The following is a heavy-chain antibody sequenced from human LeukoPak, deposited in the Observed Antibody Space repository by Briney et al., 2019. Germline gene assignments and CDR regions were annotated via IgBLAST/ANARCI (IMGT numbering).Heavy chain of an antibody. CDR3: ARVQNYYDSSGYHDAFDI. Sequence: GGSLRLSCAASGFTFSSYSMNWVRQAPGKGLEWVSSISSSSSYIYYADSVKGRFTISRDNAKNSLYLQMNSLRAEDTAVYYCARVQNYYDSSGYHDAFDIWGQGTMVTVSS. V-gene: IGHV3-21*04. CDR1: GFTFSSYS. CDR2: ISSSSSYI. J-gene: IGHJ3*02. D-gene: IGHD3-22*01.